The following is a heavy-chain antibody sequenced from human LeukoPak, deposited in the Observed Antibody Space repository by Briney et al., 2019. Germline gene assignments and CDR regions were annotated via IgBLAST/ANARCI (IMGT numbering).Heavy chain of an antibody. V-gene: IGHV3-43*01. CDR3: AKDGTYDILTGSLDY. Sequence: GGSRRLSCAASGFTFDDYTMHWVRQAPGKGLEWVSLISWDGGSTYYADSVKGRFTISRDNSKNSLYLQMNSLRTEDTALYYCAKDGTYDILTGSLDYWGQGTLVTVSS. D-gene: IGHD3-9*01. CDR1: GFTFDDYT. CDR2: ISWDGGST. J-gene: IGHJ4*02.